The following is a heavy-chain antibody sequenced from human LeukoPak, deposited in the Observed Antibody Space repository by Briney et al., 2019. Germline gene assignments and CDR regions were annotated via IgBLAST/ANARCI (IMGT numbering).Heavy chain of an antibody. J-gene: IGHJ6*03. D-gene: IGHD3-10*01. Sequence: GASVKVSCKASGYTFTSYGISWVRQAPGQGLEWMGWISAYNGNTNYAQKLQGRVTMTTDTSTSTAYMELRSLRSDDTAVYYCARGVKGYYGSGSYYGYYYMDVWGKGTTVTVSS. CDR2: ISAYNGNT. CDR1: GYTFTSYG. CDR3: ARGVKGYYGSGSYYGYYYMDV. V-gene: IGHV1-18*01.